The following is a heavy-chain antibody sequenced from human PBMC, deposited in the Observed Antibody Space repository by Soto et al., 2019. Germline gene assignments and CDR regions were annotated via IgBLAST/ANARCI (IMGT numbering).Heavy chain of an antibody. CDR2: IYYSGST. CDR1: GGSISSSSYY. V-gene: IGHV4-39*01. J-gene: IGHJ4*02. D-gene: IGHD2-8*01. Sequence: SETLSLICTVSGGSISSSSYYWGWIRQPPGKGLEWIGSIYYSGSTYYNPSLKSRVTISVDTSKNQFSLKLSSVTAADTAVYYCARVGGDIVLMVYALPDYWGQGTLVTVSS. CDR3: ARVGGDIVLMVYALPDY.